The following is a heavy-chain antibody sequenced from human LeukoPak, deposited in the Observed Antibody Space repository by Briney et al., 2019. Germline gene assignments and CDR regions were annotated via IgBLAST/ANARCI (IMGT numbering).Heavy chain of an antibody. CDR3: ARVIAISAFDI. CDR2: IYSGGST. CDR1: GFTVSSNY. D-gene: IGHD3-3*02. Sequence: QPGGSLRLSCAASGFTVSSNYMSWVRQAPGKGLEWVSLIYSGGSTSYADSVKGRFTISRDNSKNTLYLQMNSLRAEDTAVYYCARVIAISAFDIWGQGTMVTVSS. J-gene: IGHJ3*02. V-gene: IGHV3-66*02.